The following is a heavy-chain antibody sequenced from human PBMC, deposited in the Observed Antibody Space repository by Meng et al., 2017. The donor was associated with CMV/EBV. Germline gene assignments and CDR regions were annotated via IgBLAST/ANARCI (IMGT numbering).Heavy chain of an antibody. Sequence: GGSLRLSCAASGFTFTDHYMDWVRQAPGKGLEWVGRTRNKANSYTTEYAASVKGRFTISRDDSINSLYLQMNSLKTEDTAVYYCARDPPYSGAFDIWGQGTMVTVSS. V-gene: IGHV3-72*01. D-gene: IGHD1-26*01. CDR2: TRNKANSYTT. CDR1: GFTFTDHY. CDR3: ARDPPYSGAFDI. J-gene: IGHJ3*02.